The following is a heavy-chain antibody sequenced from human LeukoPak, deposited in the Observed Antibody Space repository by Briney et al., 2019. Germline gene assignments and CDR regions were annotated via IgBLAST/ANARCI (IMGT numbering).Heavy chain of an antibody. CDR1: GFTFSSYY. CDR2: INHSGST. CDR3: ARGGSHVLPWFGGLVKNWFDP. J-gene: IGHJ5*02. D-gene: IGHD3-10*01. V-gene: IGHV4-34*01. Sequence: PGGSLRLSCAASGFTFSSYYWSWIRQPPGKGLEWIGEINHSGSTNYNPSLKSRVTISVDTSKNQFSLKLSSVTAADTAVYYCARGGSHVLPWFGGLVKNWFDPWGQGTLVTVSS.